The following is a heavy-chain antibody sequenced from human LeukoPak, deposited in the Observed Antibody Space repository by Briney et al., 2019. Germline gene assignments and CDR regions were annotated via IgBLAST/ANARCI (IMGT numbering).Heavy chain of an antibody. CDR3: ARDRPRGPADYGSGSYSFDY. Sequence: ASVKVSCKASGYTFTSYYMHWVRQAPGQGLEWMGIINPSGGSTSYAQRFQGRVTMTRDTSTSTVYMELSSLRSEDTAVYYCARDRPRGPADYGSGSYSFDYWGQGTLVTVSS. CDR2: INPSGGST. D-gene: IGHD3-10*01. CDR1: GYTFTSYY. V-gene: IGHV1-46*01. J-gene: IGHJ4*02.